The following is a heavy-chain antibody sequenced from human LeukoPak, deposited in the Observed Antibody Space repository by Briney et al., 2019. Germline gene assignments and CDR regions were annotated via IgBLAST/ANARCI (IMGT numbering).Heavy chain of an antibody. Sequence: SETLSLTCAVSGGSISSYYWSWIRQPPGQGLEWMGYIYYSGSTNYNPSLKSRITISVDTSKNQFSLKLSSVSAADTAVYYCARESQQQWLAPKIIDYWGQGTLVTVSS. J-gene: IGHJ4*02. CDR3: ARESQQQWLAPKIIDY. V-gene: IGHV4-59*01. CDR2: IYYSGST. D-gene: IGHD6-19*01. CDR1: GGSISSYY.